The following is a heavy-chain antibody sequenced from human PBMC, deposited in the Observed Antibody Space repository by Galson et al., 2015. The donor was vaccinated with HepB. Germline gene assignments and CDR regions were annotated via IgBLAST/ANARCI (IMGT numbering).Heavy chain of an antibody. Sequence: QSGAEVKKPGESLKISCKGSGYSFTSYWIGWVRQMPGKGLEWMGIIYPGDSDTRYSPSFLGHVTISADKSISTAYLQWSSLKASDTAMYYCARTGSTSSISYYYYGMDVWGQGTTVTVSS. V-gene: IGHV5-51*01. J-gene: IGHJ6*02. D-gene: IGHD2-2*01. CDR3: ARTGSTSSISYYYYGMDV. CDR2: IYPGDSDT. CDR1: GYSFTSYW.